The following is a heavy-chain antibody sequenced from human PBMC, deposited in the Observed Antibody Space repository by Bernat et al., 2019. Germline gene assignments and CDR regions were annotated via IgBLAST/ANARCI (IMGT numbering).Heavy chain of an antibody. CDR1: GFTFSSNG. V-gene: IGHV3-30*02. CDR2: IQYDGNNE. D-gene: IGHD3-3*01. CDR3: TKDRRAILET. J-gene: IGHJ3*01. Sequence: QVQLVESGGGVVQPGGSLRLSCAESGFTFSSNGMHWVRQAPGKGLEWVAFIQYDGNNEYYADSVKGRFTISRDNSKNTLYLQMNSLTVEDMAVYYCTKDRRAILETRGQGTMVTVSS.